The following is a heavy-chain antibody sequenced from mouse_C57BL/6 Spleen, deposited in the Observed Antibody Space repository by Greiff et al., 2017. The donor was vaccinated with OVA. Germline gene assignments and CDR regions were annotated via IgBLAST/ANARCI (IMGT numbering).Heavy chain of an antibody. V-gene: IGHV1-55*01. CDR3: AREGLSYWYFDV. J-gene: IGHJ1*03. CDR2: IYPGSGST. Sequence: VQLKQPGAELVKPGASVKMSCKASGYTFTSYWITWVKQRPGQGLEWIGDIYPGSGSTNYNEKFKSKATLTVDTSSSTAYMQLSSLTSEDSAVYYCAREGLSYWYFDVWGTGTTVTVSS. CDR1: GYTFTSYW.